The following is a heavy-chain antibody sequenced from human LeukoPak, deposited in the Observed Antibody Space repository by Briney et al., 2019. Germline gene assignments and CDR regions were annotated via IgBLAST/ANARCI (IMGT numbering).Heavy chain of an antibody. J-gene: IGHJ2*01. V-gene: IGHV4-34*01. CDR3: ASSGYYDSSGYYIGWYFDL. Sequence: PSETLSLTCTVSGGSISSYYWSWIRQPPGKGLEWIGEINHSGSTNYNPSLKSRVTISVDTSKNQFSLKLSSVTAADTAVYYCASSGYYDSSGYYIGWYFDLWGRGTLVTVSS. D-gene: IGHD3-22*01. CDR1: GGSISSYY. CDR2: INHSGST.